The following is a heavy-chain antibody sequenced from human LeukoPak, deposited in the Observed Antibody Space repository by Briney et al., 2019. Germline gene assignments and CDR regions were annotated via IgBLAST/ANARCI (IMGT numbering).Heavy chain of an antibody. CDR3: ARGPITMIVVLGT. CDR1: GFTFSSYA. Sequence: PGGSLRLSCAASGFTFSSYAMHWVRQAPGKGLEWVAVISYNGSNKYYADSVKGRFTISRDNSKNTLYLQMNSLRAEDTAVYYCARGPITMIVVLGTWGQGTLVTVSS. V-gene: IGHV3-30-3*01. D-gene: IGHD3-22*01. CDR2: ISYNGSNK. J-gene: IGHJ5*02.